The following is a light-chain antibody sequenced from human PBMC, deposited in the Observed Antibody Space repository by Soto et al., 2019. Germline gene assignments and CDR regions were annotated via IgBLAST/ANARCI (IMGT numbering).Light chain of an antibody. V-gene: IGLV1-40*01. J-gene: IGLJ1*01. CDR2: RNN. CDR3: LSYDSSLSAYV. CDR1: SSNIGAGYD. Sequence: QSVLTQPPSVSGAPGQRVTISCTGSSSNIGAGYDVHWYQQLPGTAPKLLIFRNNNRPSGVPDRFSGSKSGTSASLAITGLQAEDEADYYCLSYDSSLSAYVFATGTKVTVL.